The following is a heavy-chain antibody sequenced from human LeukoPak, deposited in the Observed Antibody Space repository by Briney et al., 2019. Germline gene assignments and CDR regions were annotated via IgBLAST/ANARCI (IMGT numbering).Heavy chain of an antibody. J-gene: IGHJ5*02. CDR2: IYYSGST. CDR3: ARGPYSYGST. Sequence: SETLSLTCTVSGGSISSYYWSWIRQPPGKGLEWIGYIYYSGSTNYNPSLKSRVTISVDTSKSQFSLKLSSVTAADTAVYYCARGPYSYGSTWGQGTLVTVSS. V-gene: IGHV4-59*01. D-gene: IGHD5-18*01. CDR1: GGSISSYY.